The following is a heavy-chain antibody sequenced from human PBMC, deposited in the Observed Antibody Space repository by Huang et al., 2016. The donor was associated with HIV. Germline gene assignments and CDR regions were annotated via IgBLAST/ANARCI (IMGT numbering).Heavy chain of an antibody. CDR2: ISNDGMKK. J-gene: IGHJ4*02. CDR1: GFILSNYG. D-gene: IGHD3-22*01. Sequence: VQLIESGGGVVQPGKSLRLSCATSGFILSNYGMHWVRQAPGKGLKWVAIISNDGMKKNYADSVRWRFTVGRDNANNTLFLQMSSLRVDDTAVYYCARGDYYDSSGYHPGHFDYWGQGILVTVSS. V-gene: IGHV3-33*04. CDR3: ARGDYYDSSGYHPGHFDY.